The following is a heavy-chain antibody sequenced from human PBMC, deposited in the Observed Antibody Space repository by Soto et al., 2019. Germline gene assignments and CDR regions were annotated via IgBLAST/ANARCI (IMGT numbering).Heavy chain of an antibody. CDR2: INPNGGST. J-gene: IGHJ4*02. CDR1: GYTFINYY. D-gene: IGHD3-10*01. Sequence: GASVKVSCKASGYTFINYYMHWVRQAPGQGLEWMGIINPNGGSTTYAQKFQGRVTLTRDTSTNTVNMELSSLRSEDTAVYYCAREPYGSGSYYWYYFDYWGQGTLVTVSS. CDR3: AREPYGSGSYYWYYFDY. V-gene: IGHV1-46*01.